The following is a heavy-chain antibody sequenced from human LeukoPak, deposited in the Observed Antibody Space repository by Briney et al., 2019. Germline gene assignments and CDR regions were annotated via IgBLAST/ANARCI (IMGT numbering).Heavy chain of an antibody. CDR3: ARDPRINCSGGSCYSGYFDY. CDR1: GYTFTGYY. J-gene: IGHJ4*02. D-gene: IGHD2-15*01. CDR2: INPNSGGT. V-gene: IGHV1-2*02. Sequence: ASVKVSRKASGYTFTGYYMHWVRQAPGQGLEWMGWINPNSGGTNYAQKFQGRVTMTRDTSISTAYMELSRLRSDDTAVYYCARDPRINCSGGSCYSGYFDYWGQGTLVTVSS.